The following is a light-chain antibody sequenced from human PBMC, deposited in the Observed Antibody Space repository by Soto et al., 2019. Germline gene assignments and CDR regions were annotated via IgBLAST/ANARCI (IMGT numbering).Light chain of an antibody. CDR1: QSITSH. CDR3: QQYKGYWT. Sequence: DIQMTQSPSSLSASVGDRVTITCRTSQSITSHLNWYQQKPGKAPNLLIYGASNLQSGVPSRFSGGGSGTEFTLTISSLQPDDFATYYCQQYKGYWTFGQGTKVDIK. J-gene: IGKJ1*01. CDR2: GAS. V-gene: IGKV1-39*01.